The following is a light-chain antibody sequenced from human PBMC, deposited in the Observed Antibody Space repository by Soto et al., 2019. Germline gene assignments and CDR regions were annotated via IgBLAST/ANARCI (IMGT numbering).Light chain of an antibody. CDR2: GAS. Sequence: ETVMTQSPATLSVSPGERATLSCRASESVSSNLAWYQQKPGQAPRLLMHGASTRAADIPARFSGSGSGTEFTLTISSLQSEDFAVYYCQQYNNWPYTFGQGTKLEIK. CDR3: QQYNNWPYT. J-gene: IGKJ2*01. CDR1: ESVSSN. V-gene: IGKV3-15*01.